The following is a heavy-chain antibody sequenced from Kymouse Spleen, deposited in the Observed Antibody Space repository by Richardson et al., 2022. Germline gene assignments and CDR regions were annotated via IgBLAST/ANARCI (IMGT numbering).Heavy chain of an antibody. CDR3: ARDIL***WLCFTTLTT. CDR2: IWYDGSNK. V-gene: IGHV3-33*01. CDR1: GFTFSSYG. D-gene: IGHD3-22*01. J-gene: IGHJ4*02. Sequence: QVQLVESGGGVVQPGRSLRLSCAASGFTFSSYGMHWVRQAPGKGLEWVAVIWYDGSNKYYADSVKGRFTISRDNSKNTLYLQMNSLRAEDTAVYYCARDIL***WLCFTTLTTGAREPWSPSPQ.